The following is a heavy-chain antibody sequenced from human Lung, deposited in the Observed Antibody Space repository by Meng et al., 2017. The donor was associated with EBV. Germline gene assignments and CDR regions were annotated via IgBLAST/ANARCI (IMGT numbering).Heavy chain of an antibody. V-gene: IGHV1-69*01. CDR1: GGTFRSDA. CDR3: ASESGRGFTPDY. J-gene: IGHJ4*02. CDR2: LIPMSDAP. D-gene: IGHD3-10*01. Sequence: QVRWVQGGAEVKKPGSSVKVSCKTSGGTFRSDAVSWVRQAPGQGLEWMGGLIPMSDAPYYAQKFQDRVTITADESTSTHYMDLSGLRSEDTAVYYCASESGRGFTPDYWGQGTLVTVSS.